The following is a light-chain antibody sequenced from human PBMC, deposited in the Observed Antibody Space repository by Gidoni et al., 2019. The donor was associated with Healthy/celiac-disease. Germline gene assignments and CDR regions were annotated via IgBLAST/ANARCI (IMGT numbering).Light chain of an antibody. CDR1: QSVSSN. CDR3: QQYNNFCT. Sequence: ELVMTQSPATLSVSPGERATLSCRASQSVSSNLAWYQQKPGQAPRLLIYGASTRATGIPARFSGSGSGTEFTLTISSLRSEDFAVYYCQQYNNFCTFGQGTKLEIK. J-gene: IGKJ2*02. V-gene: IGKV3-15*01. CDR2: GAS.